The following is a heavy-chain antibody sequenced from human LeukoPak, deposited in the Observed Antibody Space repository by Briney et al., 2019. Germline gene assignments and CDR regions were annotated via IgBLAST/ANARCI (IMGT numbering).Heavy chain of an antibody. J-gene: IGHJ4*02. CDR1: GFTFSSHW. D-gene: IGHD6-13*01. V-gene: IGHV3-74*01. CDR3: ARVLIAATGGDY. Sequence: GGSLRLSCVTSGFTFSSHWMLWVRQAPGKGLVWVSRINTDGSTTSYADSVKGRFTISRDNAKNTVYLQMNSRRVDDTAVYYCARVLIAATGGDYWGQATLVTVFS. CDR2: INTDGSTT.